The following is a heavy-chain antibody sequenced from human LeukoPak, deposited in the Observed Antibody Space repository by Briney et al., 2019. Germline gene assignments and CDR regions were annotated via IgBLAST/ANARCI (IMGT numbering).Heavy chain of an antibody. D-gene: IGHD5-18*01. CDR1: GFTVSDNY. V-gene: IGHV3-53*01. J-gene: IGHJ6*02. CDR2: IYTGTNT. CDR3: ARDGGSGISYDNYIYYGMDV. Sequence: GGSLRLSCAASGFTVSDNYMSWVRQPPGKGLEWVSFIYTGTNTYYADSVKGRFTISRDNSKNTVVLQMDSLRVEDAAVYFCARDGGSGISYDNYIYYGMDVWGQGTTVTVSS.